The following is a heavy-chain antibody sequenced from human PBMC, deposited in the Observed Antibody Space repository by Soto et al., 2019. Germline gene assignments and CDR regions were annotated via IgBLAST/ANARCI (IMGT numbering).Heavy chain of an antibody. D-gene: IGHD1-1*01. Sequence: QVQLVESGGGLVKPGGSLRLSRAASGFSFSDYYMSWVRQAPGKGLEWVSYINNSGTTIYYADSVKGRFTISRDNAKNSLYLQMNSLRAEDTAVYYCARWEPSPYYYYGMDVWGQGTTVTVSS. CDR3: ARWEPSPYYYYGMDV. CDR2: INNSGTTI. J-gene: IGHJ6*02. CDR1: GFSFSDYY. V-gene: IGHV3-11*01.